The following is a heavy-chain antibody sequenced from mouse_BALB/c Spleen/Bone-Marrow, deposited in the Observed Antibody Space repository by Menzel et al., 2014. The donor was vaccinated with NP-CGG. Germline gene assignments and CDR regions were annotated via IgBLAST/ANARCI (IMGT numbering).Heavy chain of an antibody. CDR2: IYPGNVNT. D-gene: IGHD2-14*01. CDR3: ARGGYDGAWFAY. CDR1: GYTFTSYY. J-gene: IGHJ3*01. V-gene: IGHV1S56*01. Sequence: QVQLKQSGPELVKPGASVRISCKASGYTFTSYYIHWVKQRPGQGLEWIGWIYPGNVNTNYNEKFKGKATLTADKSSSPAYMQLSSLTSEDSAVYFCARGGYDGAWFAYWGQGTLVTVSA.